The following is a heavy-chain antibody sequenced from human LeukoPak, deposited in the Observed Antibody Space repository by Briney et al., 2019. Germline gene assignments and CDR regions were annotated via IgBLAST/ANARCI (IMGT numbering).Heavy chain of an antibody. CDR3: AKKGDWFDP. D-gene: IGHD1-26*01. CDR2: ISYDGSNK. Sequence: PGGSLRLSCAASGFTFSSYAMHWVRQAPGKGLEWVAVISYDGSNKYYADSVKGRFTISRDNSKNTLYLQMNSLRAEDTAVYYCAKKGDWFDPWGQGTLVTVSS. V-gene: IGHV3-30-3*02. CDR1: GFTFSSYA. J-gene: IGHJ5*02.